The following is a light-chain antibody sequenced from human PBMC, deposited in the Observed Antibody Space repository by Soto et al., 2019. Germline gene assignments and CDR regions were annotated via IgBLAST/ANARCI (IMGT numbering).Light chain of an antibody. Sequence: EIGMSESPATLSVSKGERATLSCRASQSVSSNLAWYQQKPGQAPRLLIYDASNRATGIPARFSGSGSGTDLTLTISSLEPEDFAVYYCQQRSNWPPITFGQGTRLEIK. J-gene: IGKJ5*01. V-gene: IGKV3-11*01. CDR2: DAS. CDR1: QSVSSN. CDR3: QQRSNWPPIT.